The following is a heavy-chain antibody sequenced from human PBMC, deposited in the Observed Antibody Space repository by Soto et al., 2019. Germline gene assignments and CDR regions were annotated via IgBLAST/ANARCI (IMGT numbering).Heavy chain of an antibody. Sequence: EVQLVESGGGLVKPGGSLRLSCVASGFTCSSYGMNWVRQDPGKGLEWVSCISSSSSYIYYADSVKGRFTISRENAKNSLYLQMNSLRAEDTAVYYCARDRDGSGYERPYLGMDVWGQGTTVTVSS. V-gene: IGHV3-21*01. CDR1: GFTCSSYG. CDR2: ISSSSSYI. CDR3: ARDRDGSGYERPYLGMDV. D-gene: IGHD5-18*01. J-gene: IGHJ6*02.